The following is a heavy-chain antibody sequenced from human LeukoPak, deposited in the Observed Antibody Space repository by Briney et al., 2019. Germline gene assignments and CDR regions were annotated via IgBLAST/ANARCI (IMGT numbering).Heavy chain of an antibody. V-gene: IGHV3-21*01. Sequence: GGSLRLSCAASGFTFSRYSMNWVRQAPGKGLEWVSSMSSSSGLIYYGDSVKGRFTVSRDSAKRPLYLQMNSLRADDTAVYYCAREFDGSASGAGYWGQGTLVTVSS. CDR2: MSSSSGLI. J-gene: IGHJ4*02. CDR3: AREFDGSASGAGY. CDR1: GFTFSRYS. D-gene: IGHD1-26*01.